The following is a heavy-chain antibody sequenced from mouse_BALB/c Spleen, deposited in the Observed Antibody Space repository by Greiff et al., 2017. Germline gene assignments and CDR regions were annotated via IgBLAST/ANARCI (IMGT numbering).Heavy chain of an antibody. Sequence: VQLKQSGPELMKPGASVKISCKASGYSFTSYYMHWVKQSHGKSLEWIGYIDPFNGGTSYNQKFKGKATLTVDKSSSTAYMHLSSLTSEDSAVYYCARRGSHFDYWGQGTTLTVSS. CDR1: GYSFTSYY. J-gene: IGHJ2*01. CDR3: ARRGSHFDY. V-gene: IGHV1S135*01. CDR2: IDPFNGGT.